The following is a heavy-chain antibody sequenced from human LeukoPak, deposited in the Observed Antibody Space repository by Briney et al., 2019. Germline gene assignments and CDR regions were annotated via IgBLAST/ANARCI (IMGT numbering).Heavy chain of an antibody. J-gene: IGHJ6*03. CDR3: ARVKFETTLRFSDYYYMDV. V-gene: IGHV1-2*02. Sequence: GASVKVSCKASGYPFTGYYMHWVRQAPGQGLEWMGWINPNSGGTNYAQKFQGRVTMTRDTSTSTAYMELRSLRSDDTAVYYCARVKFETTLRFSDYYYMDVWGKGTTVTVSS. CDR2: INPNSGGT. CDR1: GYPFTGYY. D-gene: IGHD4-11*01.